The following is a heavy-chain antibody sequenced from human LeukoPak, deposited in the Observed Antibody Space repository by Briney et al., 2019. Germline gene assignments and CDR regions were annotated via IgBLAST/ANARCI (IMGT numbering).Heavy chain of an antibody. D-gene: IGHD3-22*01. J-gene: IGHJ4*02. V-gene: IGHV4-59*02. Sequence: PSETLSLTCSVSGDSVSTXHWSWIRQPPXXXXXXXXXXXXXGNTNYNPSLKSRVTILVDTSKNQFSLKLISVTAAATAVYYCARDRGVYDSSGSPQPFYFDCWGQGALVTVSS. CDR1: GDSVSTXH. CDR2: XXXXGNT. CDR3: ARDRGVYDSSGSPQPFYFDC.